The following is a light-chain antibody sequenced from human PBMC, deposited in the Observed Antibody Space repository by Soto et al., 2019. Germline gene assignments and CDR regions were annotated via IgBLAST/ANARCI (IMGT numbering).Light chain of an antibody. J-gene: IGKJ5*01. CDR2: DAS. Sequence: EIVLTQSPGTLSLSPGERATLSCRASQILSNKYLAWYQQKPGQAPRLLLYDASTRATGIPDRFTGSGSGTDFTLTISRLEPEDFAAYYCHHYGDSPRTFGQGTRLEIK. CDR3: HHYGDSPRT. CDR1: QILSNKY. V-gene: IGKV3-20*01.